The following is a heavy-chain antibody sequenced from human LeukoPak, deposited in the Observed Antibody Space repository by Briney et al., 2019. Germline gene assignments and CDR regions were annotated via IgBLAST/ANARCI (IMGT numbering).Heavy chain of an antibody. Sequence: SETLSLTYTVSNYSISSGYYWGWIRQPPGKGLEWIGEINHSGSTNHNSSLRSRVTISLDTSKNQFSLKLSSVTAADTALYYCARGREKNYVWGTNRKDYYFDSWGQGTLVTVSS. CDR1: NYSISSGYY. J-gene: IGHJ4*02. CDR2: INHSGST. CDR3: ARGREKNYVWGTNRKDYYFDS. D-gene: IGHD3-16*01. V-gene: IGHV4-38-2*02.